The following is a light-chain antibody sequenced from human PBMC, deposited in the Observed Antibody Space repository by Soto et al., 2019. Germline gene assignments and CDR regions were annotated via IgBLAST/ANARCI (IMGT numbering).Light chain of an antibody. CDR2: EVS. CDR3: CSYAGSSTHVV. CDR1: SSDVGSYNL. V-gene: IGLV2-23*02. Sequence: QSALTQPASVSGSPGQSITISCTGTSSDVGSYNLVSWYQQHPGKAPKLMIYEVSKRPSGVSNRFSGSKSGNTASLTISGLQAEDEADYYCCSYAGSSTHVVFGVCTQLTVL. J-gene: IGLJ2*01.